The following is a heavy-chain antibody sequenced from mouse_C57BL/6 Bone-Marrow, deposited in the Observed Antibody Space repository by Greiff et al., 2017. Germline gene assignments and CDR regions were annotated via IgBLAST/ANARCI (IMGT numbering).Heavy chain of an antibody. CDR1: GYTFTSYG. CDR3: ARSGAYYSNYGAY. V-gene: IGHV1-81*01. CDR2: IYPRSGNT. J-gene: IGHJ3*01. D-gene: IGHD2-5*01. Sequence: QVQLQQSGAELARPGASVKLSCKASGYTFTSYGISWVKQRTGQGLEWIGEIYPRSGNTYYNEKFKGKATLTADKSSSTAYMELRSLTSEDSAVYFCARSGAYYSNYGAYWGQGTLVTVSA.